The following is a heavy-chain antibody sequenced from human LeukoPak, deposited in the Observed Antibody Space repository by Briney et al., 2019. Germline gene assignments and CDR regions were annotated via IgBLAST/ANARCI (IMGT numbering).Heavy chain of an antibody. V-gene: IGHV1-69*06. CDR3: AKGRLEYCDCYDY. CDR1: GGTFSSYA. CDR2: IIPIFGTA. Sequence: SVKVSCTASGGTFSSYAISWVRQAPGQGREWVGGIIPIFGTANYAQTFQGRVTITADKSTSTAYMELSSLRSEDTAVYYCAKGRLEYCDCYDYWGQGTLVTVSS. J-gene: IGHJ4*02. D-gene: IGHD2-21*02.